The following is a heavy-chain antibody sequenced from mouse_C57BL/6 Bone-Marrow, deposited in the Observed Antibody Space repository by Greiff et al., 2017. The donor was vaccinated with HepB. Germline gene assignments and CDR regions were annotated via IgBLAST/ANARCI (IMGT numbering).Heavy chain of an antibody. Sequence: DVMLVESGGGLVKPGGSLKLSCAASGFTFSDYGMHWVRQAPEKGLEWVAYISSGSSTIYYADTVKGRFTISRDNAKNTLFLQMTSLRSEDTAMYYCARGPKFDGYYWFAYWGQGTLVTVSA. CDR3: ARGPKFDGYYWFAY. V-gene: IGHV5-17*01. J-gene: IGHJ3*01. D-gene: IGHD2-3*01. CDR2: ISSGSSTI. CDR1: GFTFSDYG.